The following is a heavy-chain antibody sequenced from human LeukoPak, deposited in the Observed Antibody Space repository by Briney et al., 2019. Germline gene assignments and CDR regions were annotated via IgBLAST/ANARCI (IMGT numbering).Heavy chain of an antibody. D-gene: IGHD1-26*01. CDR2: ITGSGGST. Sequence: PGGSLRLSCAASGFTFSTYAMTWVRQAPGKGREWVSAITGSGGSTYYADSVKGRFTISRDNSKNTLYLQMNSLRAEDTAVYYCAKRSGSYCFDYWGQGTLVTVSS. J-gene: IGHJ4*02. V-gene: IGHV3-23*01. CDR3: AKRSGSYCFDY. CDR1: GFTFSTYA.